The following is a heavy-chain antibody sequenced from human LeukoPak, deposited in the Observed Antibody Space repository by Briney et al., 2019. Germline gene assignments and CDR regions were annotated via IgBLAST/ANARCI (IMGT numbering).Heavy chain of an antibody. D-gene: IGHD3-22*01. CDR3: ARGPYSYDSSGAFDI. CDR2: IYTSGST. J-gene: IGHJ3*02. Sequence: SETLSLTCSVSGDSISSGNYYWSWIRQPAGKGLEWIGRIYTSGSTNYNPSLKSRVTISVDTSKNQFSLKLSSVTAADTAVYFCARGPYSYDSSGAFDIWGQGTMVTVSS. V-gene: IGHV4-61*02. CDR1: GDSISSGNYY.